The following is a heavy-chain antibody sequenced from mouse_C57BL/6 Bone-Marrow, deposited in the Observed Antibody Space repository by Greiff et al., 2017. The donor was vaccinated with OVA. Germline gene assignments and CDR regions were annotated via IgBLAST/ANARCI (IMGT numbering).Heavy chain of an antibody. CDR1: GFNIKDDY. Sequence: VQLKESGAELVRPGASVKLSCTASGFNIKDDYMHWVKQRPEQGLEWIGWIDPENGDTEYASKFQGKATITADTSSNTAYRQLSSLTSEDTAVYYCTTDYDVFAYWGQGTLVTVSA. J-gene: IGHJ3*01. V-gene: IGHV14-4*01. CDR2: IDPENGDT. CDR3: TTDYDVFAY. D-gene: IGHD2-4*01.